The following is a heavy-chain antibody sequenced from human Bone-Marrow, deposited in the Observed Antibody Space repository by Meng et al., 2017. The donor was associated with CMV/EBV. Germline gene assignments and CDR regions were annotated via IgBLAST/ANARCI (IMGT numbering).Heavy chain of an antibody. V-gene: IGHV3-48*04. CDR3: ARVPKWMVDAFDV. CDR2: ISNSGTTI. D-gene: IGHD6-19*01. J-gene: IGHJ3*01. CDR1: GFTFSSYS. Sequence: GESLKISCAASGFTFSSYSMNWVRQAPGKGLEWVSYISNSGTTIYYADSVKGRFTISRDNAKNSLYLQMNSLRAEDTAVYYCARVPKWMVDAFDVWGQGTMVTVPS.